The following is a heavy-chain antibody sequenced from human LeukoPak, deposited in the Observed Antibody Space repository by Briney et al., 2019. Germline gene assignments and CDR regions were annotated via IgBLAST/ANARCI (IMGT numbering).Heavy chain of an antibody. D-gene: IGHD1-7*01. Sequence: ASVKVSCKASGYTFIGYYIHWVRQAPGQGLEWMGWINPNSGDTNHAQKFQGRVTMTRDTSISTAYMELSRLRSDDTAVYYCSRIYIQDGNCNWGQGTLVTVSS. V-gene: IGHV1-2*02. CDR3: SRIYIQDGNCN. J-gene: IGHJ4*02. CDR2: INPNSGDT. CDR1: GYTFIGYY.